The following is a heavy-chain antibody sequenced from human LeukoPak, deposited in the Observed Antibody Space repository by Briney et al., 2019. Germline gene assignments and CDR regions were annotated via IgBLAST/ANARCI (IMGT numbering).Heavy chain of an antibody. CDR2: TYYRSKWYN. CDR3: ARDWDSSSSATPGPRYMDV. D-gene: IGHD6-6*01. CDR1: GDSVSSNSAA. J-gene: IGHJ6*03. V-gene: IGHV6-1*01. Sequence: SQTLSLTCAISGDSVSSNSAAWNWIRQSPSRGLEWLGRTYYRSKWYNDYAVSVKSRITINPDTSKNQFSLQLNSVTPEDTAVYYCARDWDSSSSATPGPRYMDVWGKGTTVTVSS.